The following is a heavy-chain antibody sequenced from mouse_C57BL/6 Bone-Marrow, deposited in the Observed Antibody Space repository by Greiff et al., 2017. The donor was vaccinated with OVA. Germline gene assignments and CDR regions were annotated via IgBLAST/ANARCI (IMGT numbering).Heavy chain of an antibody. CDR3: ASTMVTTTNY. D-gene: IGHD2-2*01. CDR2: IHPNSGST. J-gene: IGHJ2*01. CDR1: GYTFTSYW. Sequence: VQLQQPGAELVKPGASVKLSCKASGYTFTSYWMHWVKQRPGQGLEWIGMIHPNSGSTNYNEKFKSKAKLTVDKSSSTAYMQLSSLTSEDSAVYYCASTMVTTTNYWGQGTTLTVSS. V-gene: IGHV1-64*01.